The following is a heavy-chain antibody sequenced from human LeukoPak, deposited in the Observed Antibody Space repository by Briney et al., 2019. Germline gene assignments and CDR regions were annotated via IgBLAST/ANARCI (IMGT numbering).Heavy chain of an antibody. CDR2: IWYDGSNK. Sequence: QTGGSLRLSCAASGFTFSNYAMPWVRQAPGKGLEWVAVIWYDGSNKFYADSAKGRFTVSRDNSKNTLYLQMNSLRAEDTAVFYCARQSPLDLYFDYWGQGTLVTVSS. J-gene: IGHJ4*02. CDR1: GFTFSNYA. V-gene: IGHV3-33*01. D-gene: IGHD1-1*01. CDR3: ARQSPLDLYFDY.